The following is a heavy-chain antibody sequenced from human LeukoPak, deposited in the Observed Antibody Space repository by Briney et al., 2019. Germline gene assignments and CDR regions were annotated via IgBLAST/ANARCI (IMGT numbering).Heavy chain of an antibody. V-gene: IGHV4-4*07. J-gene: IGHJ4*02. CDR3: ARDLGGYNYGYSFDY. CDR2: IYTSGST. D-gene: IGHD5-18*01. CDR1: GGSISGYY. Sequence: SETLSLTCTVSGGSISGYYWNWIRQPAGKGLAWIGRIYTSGSTNYNPSLKSRVTMSVDTSKNQFSLKLFSVTAADTAVYYCARDLGGYNYGYSFDYWGQGTLVTVSS.